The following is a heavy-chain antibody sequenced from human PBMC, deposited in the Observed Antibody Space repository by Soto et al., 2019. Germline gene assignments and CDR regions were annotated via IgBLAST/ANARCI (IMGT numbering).Heavy chain of an antibody. CDR3: SRNGGFGELLRPYDY. D-gene: IGHD3-10*01. CDR2: ISGSGGST. J-gene: IGHJ4*02. V-gene: IGHV3-23*01. CDR1: GFTFSSYA. Sequence: GGSLRLSCAASGFTFSSYAMSWVRQAPGKGLEWVSAISGSGGSTYYADSVKGRFTISRDNSKNTLYLQMNSLRAEDTAVYYCSRNGGFGELLRPYDYWGQGTLVTVSS.